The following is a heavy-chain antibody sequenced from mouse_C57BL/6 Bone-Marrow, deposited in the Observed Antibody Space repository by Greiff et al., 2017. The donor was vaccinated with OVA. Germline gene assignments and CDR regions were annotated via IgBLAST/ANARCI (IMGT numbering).Heavy chain of an antibody. V-gene: IGHV1-59*01. CDR3: ARSYPAWFAY. D-gene: IGHD2-10*01. CDR2: IDPSDSYT. CDR1: GYTFTSYW. J-gene: IGHJ3*01. Sequence: QVQLQQPGAELVRPGTSVKLSCKASGYTFTSYWMHWVKQRPGQGLEWIGVIDPSDSYTNYNQKFKGKATLTVDTSSSTAYMQLISLTSEDSAVYYCARSYPAWFAYWGQGTLVTVSA.